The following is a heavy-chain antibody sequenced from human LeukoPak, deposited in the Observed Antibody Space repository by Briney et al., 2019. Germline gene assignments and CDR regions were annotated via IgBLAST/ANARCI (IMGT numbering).Heavy chain of an antibody. J-gene: IGHJ3*02. CDR1: GGSISSYY. Sequence: ASETLSLTCTVSGGSISSYYWSWIRQPPGKGLEWIGYIYYSGSTNYNPSLKSRVTISVDTSKNQFSLKLSSVTAADTAVYYCARDRYGCSSTSCYTDGGPDAFDIWGQGTMVTVSS. D-gene: IGHD2-2*02. V-gene: IGHV4-59*01. CDR2: IYYSGST. CDR3: ARDRYGCSSTSCYTDGGPDAFDI.